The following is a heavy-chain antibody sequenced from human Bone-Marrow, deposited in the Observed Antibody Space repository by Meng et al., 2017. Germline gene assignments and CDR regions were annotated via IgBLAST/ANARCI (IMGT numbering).Heavy chain of an antibody. Sequence: SETLSLTCTVSGGSISSYYWSWIRQPPGKGLEWIGYIYYSGSTNYNPSLKSRVTISVDTSKNQFSLKLSSVTAADTAVYYCARRPAFASDYYCGMDVWGQETTVTVS. V-gene: IGHV4-59*01. CDR1: GGSISSYY. CDR3: ARRPAFASDYYCGMDV. CDR2: IYYSGST. J-gene: IGHJ6*02.